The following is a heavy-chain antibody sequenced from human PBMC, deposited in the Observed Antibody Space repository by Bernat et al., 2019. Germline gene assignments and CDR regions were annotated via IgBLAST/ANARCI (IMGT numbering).Heavy chain of an antibody. J-gene: IGHJ6*02. Sequence: EVQLVESGGGLVKPGGSLRLSCVASGFTFSNAWMSWVRQAPGKGLEWVGRIKSKTDGGTTDYAAPVKGRFTISRDDSKNTLYLQMNSLKTEDTAVYYCTTAPYSGSYYGYYYGMDVWGQGTTVTVSS. D-gene: IGHD1-26*01. V-gene: IGHV3-15*01. CDR1: GFTFSNAW. CDR3: TTAPYSGSYYGYYYGMDV. CDR2: IKSKTDGGTT.